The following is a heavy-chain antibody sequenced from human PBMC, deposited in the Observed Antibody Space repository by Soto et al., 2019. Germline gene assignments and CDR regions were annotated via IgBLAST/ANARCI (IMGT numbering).Heavy chain of an antibody. D-gene: IGHD1-26*01. CDR3: AKAPTASSPFDY. V-gene: IGHV1-69*02. J-gene: IGHJ4*02. Sequence: QVQLVQSGAEMKRPGSSVKVSCETSGGTFTNYTFNWVRQAPGQGLEWMGWIIPVLNIANYAQKFQGRITITADKSTSTAYMELTNLTSEDTAIYFCAKAPTASSPFDYWGQGPLVTVSS. CDR1: GGTFTNYT. CDR2: IIPVLNIA.